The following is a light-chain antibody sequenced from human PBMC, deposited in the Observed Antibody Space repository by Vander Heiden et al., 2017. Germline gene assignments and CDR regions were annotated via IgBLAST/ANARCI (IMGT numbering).Light chain of an antibody. Sequence: DIVMTQSPLSLPVTPGAPASIPCRPSQSLPHSNGYNYLDWYLQKPGQSPQLLIYLGSSRDSGVPDRFSGSGSGTDFTLKISRVEAEDVGVYYCKQDLQTPWTFGQGTKVEIK. CDR1: QSLPHSNGYNY. CDR2: LGS. J-gene: IGKJ1*01. CDR3: KQDLQTPWT. V-gene: IGKV2-28*01.